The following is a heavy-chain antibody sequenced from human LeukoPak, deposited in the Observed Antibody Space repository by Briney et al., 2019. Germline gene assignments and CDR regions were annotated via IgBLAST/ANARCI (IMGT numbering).Heavy chain of an antibody. J-gene: IGHJ6*02. CDR3: ASDYGGNLCYYYGMDV. CDR1: GASISSGDYF. V-gene: IGHV4-30-4*01. D-gene: IGHD4-23*01. CDR2: IYYSGSS. Sequence: SQTLSLTCTVSGASISSGDYFWSWIRQPPGKGLEWIGYIYYSGSSYYNPSLRNRLTIAVDTSKNHFSLRLSSVTAADTAVYYCASDYGGNLCYYYGMDVWGQGTTVTVSS.